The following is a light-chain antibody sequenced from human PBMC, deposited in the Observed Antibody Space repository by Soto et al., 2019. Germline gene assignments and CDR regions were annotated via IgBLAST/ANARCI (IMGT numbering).Light chain of an antibody. CDR3: QQYVSSPWA. J-gene: IGKJ1*01. V-gene: IGKV3-20*01. CDR1: QHASQT. CDR2: GAS. Sequence: EIVLTQSPGTLSVSPGERVTLSCRASQHASQTLAWYQQKPGQAPRLLIYGASRRATGIPDRFTGSGSGTDFTLTISRLEPEDFAVYYCQQYVSSPWAFGQGTKVDI.